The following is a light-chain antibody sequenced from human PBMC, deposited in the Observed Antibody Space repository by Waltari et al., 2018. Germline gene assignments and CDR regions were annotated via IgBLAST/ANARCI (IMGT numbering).Light chain of an antibody. J-gene: IGLJ2*01. Sequence: QSALTQPASVSGSPGQSITVSCTGTSSDVGGYNYVSWYQLHPGKAPKLFIYDVTNRPSWVSNRFSGSKSGNTASLTISGLQAEDEADYYCSSYTISSTVVFGGGTKLTVL. CDR2: DVT. V-gene: IGLV2-14*03. CDR1: SSDVGGYNY. CDR3: SSYTISSTVV.